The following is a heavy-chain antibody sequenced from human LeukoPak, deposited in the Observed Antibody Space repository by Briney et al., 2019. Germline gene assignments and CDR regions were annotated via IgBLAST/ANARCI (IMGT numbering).Heavy chain of an antibody. CDR1: GGSISSGGYY. V-gene: IGHV4-30-2*01. D-gene: IGHD6-6*01. Sequence: PSQTLSLTCTVSGGSISSGGYYWSWIRQPPGKGLEWIGYIYHSGSTYYNPSLKSRVTISVDRSKNQFSLKLSSVTAADTAVYYCASQEYSSSSPFGYWGQGTLVTVSS. CDR3: ASQEYSSSSPFGY. J-gene: IGHJ4*02. CDR2: IYHSGST.